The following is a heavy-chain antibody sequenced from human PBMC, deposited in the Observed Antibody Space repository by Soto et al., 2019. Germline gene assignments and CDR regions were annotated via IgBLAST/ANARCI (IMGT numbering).Heavy chain of an antibody. J-gene: IGHJ6*02. V-gene: IGHV4-59*01. Sequence: SETLSLTCTVSGGSISSYYWSWIRQPPGKGLEWIGYIYYSGSTNYNPSLKSRVTISVDTSKNQFSLKLSSVTAADTAVYYCARTILYYDILTGRGTLVGDYGMDVWGQGTTVTVSS. CDR2: IYYSGST. D-gene: IGHD3-9*01. CDR1: GGSISSYY. CDR3: ARTILYYDILTGRGTLVGDYGMDV.